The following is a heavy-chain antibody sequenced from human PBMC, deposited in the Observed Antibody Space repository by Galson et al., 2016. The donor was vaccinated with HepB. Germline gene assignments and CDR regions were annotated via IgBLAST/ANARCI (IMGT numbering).Heavy chain of an antibody. J-gene: IGHJ4*02. CDR3: ARSYLLGRGFGW. V-gene: IGHV6-1*01. Sequence: CAISGDSVSSNSAGWNWIRQSPSRGLEWLGRTFYRSNWQNHYAESVKGRISINPDTSKNQFSLQRSSLTPEDTAVYYCARSYLLGRGFGWWGQGTLVTVSS. D-gene: IGHD7-27*01. CDR2: TFYRSNWQN. CDR1: GDSVSSNSAG.